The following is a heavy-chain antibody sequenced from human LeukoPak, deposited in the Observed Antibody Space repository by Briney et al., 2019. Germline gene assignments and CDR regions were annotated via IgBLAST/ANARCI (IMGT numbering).Heavy chain of an antibody. D-gene: IGHD5-18*01. J-gene: IGHJ4*02. CDR2: ISYDGSNK. V-gene: IGHV3-30*04. Sequence: GGSLRLSCAAFGFTFSSYAMHWVRQAPGKGLEWVAVISYDGSNKYYADSVKGRFTISRDNSKNTLYLQMNSLRAEDTAVYYCARSWIQLWSPFDYWGQGTLVTVSS. CDR1: GFTFSSYA. CDR3: ARSWIQLWSPFDY.